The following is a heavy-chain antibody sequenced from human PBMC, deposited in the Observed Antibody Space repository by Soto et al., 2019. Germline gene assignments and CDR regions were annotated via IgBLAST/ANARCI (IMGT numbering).Heavy chain of an antibody. CDR1: GGTFSSYA. D-gene: IGHD2-8*01. CDR2: IIPIFGTA. J-gene: IGHJ4*02. V-gene: IGHV1-69*13. CDR3: ARELGYCTNGVCQN. Sequence: SVKVSCKASGGTFSSYAVSWVRQAPGQGLEWMGGIIPIFGTANYAQKFQGRVTITADESTSTAYMELSSLRSEDTAVYYCARELGYCTNGVCQNWGQGTLVTVSS.